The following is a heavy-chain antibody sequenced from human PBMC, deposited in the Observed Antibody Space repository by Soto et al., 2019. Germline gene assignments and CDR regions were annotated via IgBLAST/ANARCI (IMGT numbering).Heavy chain of an antibody. V-gene: IGHV3-48*01. CDR1: GFTFSSYS. CDR3: AGAFDF. CDR2: ISSSSSTI. Sequence: GGSLRLSCAASGFTFSSYSMNWVRQAPGKGLKWVSYISSSSSTIYYADSVKGRFTISRDNAKNSLYLQMDSLRAEDTAVYYCAGAFDFWGQGTLVTVSS. J-gene: IGHJ3*01.